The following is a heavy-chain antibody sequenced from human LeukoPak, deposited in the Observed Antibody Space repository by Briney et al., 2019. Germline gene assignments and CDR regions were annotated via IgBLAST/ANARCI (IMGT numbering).Heavy chain of an antibody. CDR3: AREWLVPTDYYYSGMDV. J-gene: IGHJ6*02. CDR1: GYTFTSYG. Sequence: ASVKVSCKASGYTFTSYGISWVRQAPGQGLEWMGGISAYNGNTNYAQKLQGRVTMTTDTSTSTAYMELRSLRYDDTAVYYCAREWLVPTDYYYSGMDVWGQGTTVTVSS. D-gene: IGHD6-19*01. V-gene: IGHV1-18*01. CDR2: ISAYNGNT.